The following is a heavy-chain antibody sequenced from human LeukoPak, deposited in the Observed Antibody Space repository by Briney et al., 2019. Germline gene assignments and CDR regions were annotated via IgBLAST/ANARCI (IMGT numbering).Heavy chain of an antibody. D-gene: IGHD4/OR15-4a*01. V-gene: IGHV5-10-1*01. CDR1: GFSFTNYW. Sequence: GASLKISCKGSGFSFTNYWINWVRQMPGKGLEWMGRIDPSDSYTNYSPSFQGHVTISADKSISTAYLQWGSLKASDTAMYYCARRVSGGNYEGAFDIWGQGTMVTVSS. CDR3: ARRVSGGNYEGAFDI. J-gene: IGHJ3*02. CDR2: IDPSDSYT.